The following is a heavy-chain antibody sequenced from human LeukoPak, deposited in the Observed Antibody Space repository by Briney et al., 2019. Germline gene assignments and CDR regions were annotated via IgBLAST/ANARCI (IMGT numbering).Heavy chain of an antibody. CDR1: RFTFNNYG. J-gene: IGHJ5*02. CDR3: AKGPKSIITMVRSHWFDP. V-gene: IGHV3-30*02. D-gene: IGHD3-10*01. CDR2: IRYDGSNK. Sequence: GGSLRLSCAASRFTFNNYGMHWVRQAPGKGLEWVAIIRYDGSNKYYADSVKGRFTISRDNSKNTLYLQMNSLRAEDTAVYYCAKGPKSIITMVRSHWFDPWGQGTLVTVSS.